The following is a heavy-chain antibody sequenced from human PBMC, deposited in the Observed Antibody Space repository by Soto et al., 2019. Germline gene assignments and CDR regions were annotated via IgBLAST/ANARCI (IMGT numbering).Heavy chain of an antibody. CDR1: GGTFSSYA. Sequence: QVQLVQSGAEVKKPGSSVKVSCKASGGTFSSYAVSWVRQAPGQGLEWMGGIIPIFGTANYAQKFQGRVTITADDSTSTANMELSSLRSEDTAVYYCAREGLAAAAPAGFDYWGQGTLVTVSS. D-gene: IGHD6-13*01. CDR3: AREGLAAAAPAGFDY. CDR2: IIPIFGTA. J-gene: IGHJ4*02. V-gene: IGHV1-69*01.